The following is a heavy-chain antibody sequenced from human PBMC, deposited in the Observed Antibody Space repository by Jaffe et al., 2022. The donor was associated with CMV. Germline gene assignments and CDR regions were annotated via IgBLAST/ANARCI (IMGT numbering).Heavy chain of an antibody. CDR3: ARGRNDFWSGYYFRGYYYYYMDV. V-gene: IGHV4-34*01. D-gene: IGHD3-3*01. Sequence: QVQLQQWGAGLLKPSETLSLTCAVYGGSFSGYYWSWIRQPPGKGLEWIGEINHSGSTNYNPSLKSRVTISVDTSKNQFSLKLSSVTAADTAVYYCARGRNDFWSGYYFRGYYYYYMDVWGKGTTVTVSS. CDR1: GGSFSGYY. CDR2: INHSGST. J-gene: IGHJ6*03.